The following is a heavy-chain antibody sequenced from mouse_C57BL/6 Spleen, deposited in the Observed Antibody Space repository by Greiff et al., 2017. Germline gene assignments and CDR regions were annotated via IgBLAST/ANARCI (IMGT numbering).Heavy chain of an antibody. D-gene: IGHD1-1*01. CDR3: AKNYYGSSSGYFDV. CDR2: IWRGGST. V-gene: IGHV2-5*01. J-gene: IGHJ1*03. CDR1: GFSLTSYG. Sequence: VQLQQSGPGLVQPSQSLSITCTVSGFSLTSYGVHWVRQSPGKGLEWLGVIWRGGSTDYNAAFMSRLSITKDNSKSQVFFKMNSLQADDTAIYXCAKNYYGSSSGYFDVWGTGTTVTVSS.